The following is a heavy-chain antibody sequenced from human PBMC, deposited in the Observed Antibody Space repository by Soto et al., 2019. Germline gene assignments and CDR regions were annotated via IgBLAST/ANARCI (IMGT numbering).Heavy chain of an antibody. V-gene: IGHV4-34*01. J-gene: IGHJ5*02. CDR1: GGSFSGYY. D-gene: IGHD2-2*01. CDR2: INHSGST. CDR3: ARVSSSWFDP. Sequence: SETLSLTCAVYGGSFSGYYWSWIRQPPGKGLEWIGEINHSGSTNYNPSLKSRVTISVDTSKNQFSLKLSSVTAADTAVYYCARVSSSWFDPWGQGTLVTVSS.